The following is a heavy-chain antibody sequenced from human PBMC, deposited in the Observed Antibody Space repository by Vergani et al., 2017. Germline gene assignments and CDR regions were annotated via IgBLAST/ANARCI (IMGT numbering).Heavy chain of an antibody. CDR1: GFTFSSYS. D-gene: IGHD3-3*01. CDR2: ISSSSSTI. J-gene: IGHJ6*03. Sequence: EVQLVESGGGLVQPGGSLRLSCAASGFTFSSYSMNWVRQAPGKGLEWVSYISSSSSTIYYADSVKGRFTISRDNAKNSLYLQMNSLRAEDTAVYYCARGDQSYDDFRSGLPTYFMDVWGKGTTVTVSS. V-gene: IGHV3-48*01. CDR3: ARGDQSYDDFRSGLPTYFMDV.